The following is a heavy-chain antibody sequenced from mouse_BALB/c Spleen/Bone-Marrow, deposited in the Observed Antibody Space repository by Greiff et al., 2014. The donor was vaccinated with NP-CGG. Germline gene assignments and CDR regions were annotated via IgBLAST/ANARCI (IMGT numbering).Heavy chain of an antibody. D-gene: IGHD5-1*01. CDR3: ARDYSGYFDF. Sequence: DVKVVESGGGLVQPGGSLRLSCTTSGFTFTDYFMTWVRQPPGKALEWLGFIRNKPNGYTTEYNPSVKGRFTISRDNSQGILYLQMNTLRAEDSAIYYCARDYSGYFDFWGQGTTLTVSS. CDR1: GFTFTDYF. V-gene: IGHV7-3*02. CDR2: IRNKPNGYTT. J-gene: IGHJ2*01.